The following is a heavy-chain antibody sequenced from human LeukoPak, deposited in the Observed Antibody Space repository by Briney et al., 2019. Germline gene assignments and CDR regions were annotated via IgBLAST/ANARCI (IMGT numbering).Heavy chain of an antibody. CDR1: GLAFDDYA. CDR2: ISGNGENT. V-gene: IGHV3-43*02. D-gene: IGHD4-17*01. J-gene: IGHJ4*02. CDR3: AKGRRGNGIYGTFDS. Sequence: GGSLRLSCTASGLAFDDYAMHWVRQTPGKGLEWVSLISGNGENTYYADSVKGRFTISRDTSKNSLYLQMNSLRTEDTAFYSYAKGRRGNGIYGTFDSWGQGTPVTVSS.